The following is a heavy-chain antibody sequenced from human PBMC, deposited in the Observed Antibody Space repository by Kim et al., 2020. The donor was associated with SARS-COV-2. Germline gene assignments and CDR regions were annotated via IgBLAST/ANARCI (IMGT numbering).Heavy chain of an antibody. D-gene: IGHD3-10*01. CDR1: GGTFSSYA. CDR3: SRGWLGAMVRGVMAFDY. Sequence: SVKVSCKASGGTFSSYAISWVRQAPGQGLEWMGGIIPIFGTANYAQKFQGRVTITADESTSTAYMELSSLRSEDTAVYYCSRGWLGAMVRGVMAFDYWGQGTLVTVSS. J-gene: IGHJ4*02. CDR2: IIPIFGTA. V-gene: IGHV1-69*13.